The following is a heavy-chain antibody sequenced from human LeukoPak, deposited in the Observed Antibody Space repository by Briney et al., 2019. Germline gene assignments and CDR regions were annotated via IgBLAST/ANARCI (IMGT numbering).Heavy chain of an antibody. J-gene: IGHJ4*02. V-gene: IGHV3-21*01. CDR1: GFTFSSYS. CDR3: ARDVEQRLVGYHYFDS. D-gene: IGHD6-19*01. Sequence: GGSLRLSCAASGFTFSSYSLNWVRQAPGKGLEWVSSISSSSDYIYYADSVKGRFTISRDNAKNSLYLQMNSLRAEDTAVYYCARDVEQRLVGYHYFDSWGQGTLVTVSS. CDR2: ISSSSDYI.